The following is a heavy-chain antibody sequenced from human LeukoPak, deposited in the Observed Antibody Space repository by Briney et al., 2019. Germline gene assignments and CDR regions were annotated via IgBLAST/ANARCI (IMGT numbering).Heavy chain of an antibody. V-gene: IGHV5-51*01. D-gene: IGHD5-18*01. CDR3: ARRGEAMDPFDY. CDR1: GYSFTSYW. J-gene: IGHJ4*02. CDR2: IYPGDSDT. Sequence: PGGSLKISCKDSGYSFTSYWIGWVRQMPGKGLEWMGIIYPGDSDTRYSPSFQGQVTISADKSINTAYLQWSSLKASDTAIYYCARRGEAMDPFDYWGQGTLVTVSS.